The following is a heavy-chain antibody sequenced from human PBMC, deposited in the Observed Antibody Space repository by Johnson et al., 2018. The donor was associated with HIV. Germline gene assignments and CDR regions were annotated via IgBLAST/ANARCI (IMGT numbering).Heavy chain of an antibody. CDR2: IYRAGST. J-gene: IGHJ3*02. CDR1: GITVGTNY. CDR3: ARDGTGTGRDDAFDI. Sequence: EVQLVESGGGLVQPGGSLRLSCAASGITVGTNYMSWVRQAPGKGLEWVSVIYRAGSTYYADSVKDRFTISRDISKNTIYLQMNRLRAGEPAMYYCARDGTGTGRDDAFDIWGQGTMVTVSS. V-gene: IGHV3-66*01. D-gene: IGHD1-7*01.